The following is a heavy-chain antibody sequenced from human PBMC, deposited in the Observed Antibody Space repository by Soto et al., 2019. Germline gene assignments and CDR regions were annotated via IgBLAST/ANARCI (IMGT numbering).Heavy chain of an antibody. V-gene: IGHV3-66*01. CDR1: GFTVSSNY. D-gene: IGHD6-19*01. J-gene: IGHJ4*02. CDR3: ARSWAVAGAYDC. CDR2: IYSGGST. Sequence: EVQLVESGGGLVQPGGSLRLSCAGSGFTVSSNYMSWVRQAPGKGLEWVSVIYSGGSTYYADSVKGRFTISRDNSKNTLCLDMNRQRAEETAVYYGARSWAVAGAYDCGGQGTLVTVS.